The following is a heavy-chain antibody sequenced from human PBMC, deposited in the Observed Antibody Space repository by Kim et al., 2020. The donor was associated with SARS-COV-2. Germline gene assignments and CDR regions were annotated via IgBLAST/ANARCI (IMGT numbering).Heavy chain of an antibody. CDR3: ARGSRRYQT. Sequence: GSTNYNPSLKSRVTISVDTSKNQFSLKLSSVTAADTAVYYCARGSRRYQTWGQGTLVTVSS. J-gene: IGHJ4*02. CDR2: GST. D-gene: IGHD3-9*01. V-gene: IGHV4-34*01.